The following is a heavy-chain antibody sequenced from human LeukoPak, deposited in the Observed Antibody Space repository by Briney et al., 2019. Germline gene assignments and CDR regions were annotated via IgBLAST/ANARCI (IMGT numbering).Heavy chain of an antibody. V-gene: IGHV1-8*01. Sequence: ASVKVSCKASGYTFTSYDINWVRQATGQGLEWMGWMNPNSGNTGYAQKSQGRVTMTRNTSISTAYMELSSLRSEDTAVYYCARGVGYSSSWSASPYWFDPWGQGTLVTVSS. CDR2: MNPNSGNT. CDR3: ARGVGYSSSWSASPYWFDP. CDR1: GYTFTSYD. J-gene: IGHJ5*02. D-gene: IGHD6-13*01.